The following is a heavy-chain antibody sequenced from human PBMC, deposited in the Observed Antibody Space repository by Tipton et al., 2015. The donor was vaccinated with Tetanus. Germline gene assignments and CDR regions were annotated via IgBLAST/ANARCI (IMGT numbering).Heavy chain of an antibody. V-gene: IGHV4-34*01. CDR1: GESFSDYY. CDR2: IHPSGTT. CDR3: ARQWQLVYFDS. D-gene: IGHD6-6*01. Sequence: TLSLTCAVYGESFSDYYWSWIRQPPGKGLEWIGEIHPSGTTDYNPSLKSRVIISVDTSKNQFSLELRSVTAADTAVYYCARQWQLVYFDSWGQGTRVTVSS. J-gene: IGHJ4*02.